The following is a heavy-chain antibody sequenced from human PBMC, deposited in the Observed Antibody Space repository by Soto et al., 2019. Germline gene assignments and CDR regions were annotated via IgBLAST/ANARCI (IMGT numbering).Heavy chain of an antibody. Sequence: QVQLVQSGAEVKKPGSSVTVSCKASGGTFSSYAISWVRQAPGQGLEWMGGIIPIFGTANYAQKFQGRVTITADESTSTAYMELSSLRSEDTAVYYCALPEYSSSPTRGGWFDPWGQGTLVTVSS. CDR2: IIPIFGTA. D-gene: IGHD6-6*01. CDR1: GGTFSSYA. J-gene: IGHJ5*02. CDR3: ALPEYSSSPTRGGWFDP. V-gene: IGHV1-69*01.